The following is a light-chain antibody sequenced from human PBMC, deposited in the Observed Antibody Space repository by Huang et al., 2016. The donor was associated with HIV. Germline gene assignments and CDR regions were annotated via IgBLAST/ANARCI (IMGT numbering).Light chain of an antibody. V-gene: IGKV1-5*03. CDR1: QSIGTW. CDR3: QHYNSFPWT. CDR2: EAS. Sequence: DIQMTQSSATLSASVGDRVIITCRASQSIGTWLAWYQQKPGKAPNLLIYEASTLESGVPSRFSGGGSGTEFTLTINSLQPDDFATYYCQHYNSFPWTFGQGTKVDIK. J-gene: IGKJ1*01.